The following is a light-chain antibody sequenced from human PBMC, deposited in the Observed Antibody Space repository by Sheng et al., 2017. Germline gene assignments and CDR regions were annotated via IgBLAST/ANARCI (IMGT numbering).Light chain of an antibody. V-gene: IGLV1-44*01. CDR3: SSYTSTTTHFV. Sequence: QSVLTQPPSASGTPGQRVTISCSGSSSNIGSNRVNWYQQLPGTAPKLLIYSNNQRPSGVPDRFSGSKSGTSASLAISGLQPEDEADYYCSSYTSTTTHFVFGSGTKVTVL. CDR1: SSNIGSNR. CDR2: SNN. J-gene: IGLJ1*01.